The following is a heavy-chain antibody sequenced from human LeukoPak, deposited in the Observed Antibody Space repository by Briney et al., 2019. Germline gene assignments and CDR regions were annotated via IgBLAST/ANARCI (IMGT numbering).Heavy chain of an antibody. V-gene: IGHV5-51*01. CDR1: GYSFTSYW. CDR2: IYPGDSDT. D-gene: IGHD5-18*01. CDR3: ARPSGYSYGYPNWFDP. J-gene: IGHJ5*02. Sequence: GESLKISCKGSGYSFTSYWIGWVRQMPGKGLEWMGIIYPGDSDTRYSPSFQGQVTISADKSISTAYLQWSSLKASDTAMYYCARPSGYSYGYPNWFDPWGQGTLVTVSS.